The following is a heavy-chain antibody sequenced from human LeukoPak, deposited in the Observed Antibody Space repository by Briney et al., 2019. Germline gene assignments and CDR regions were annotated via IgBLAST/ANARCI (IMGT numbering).Heavy chain of an antibody. Sequence: SETLSLTCTVSGGSISSYYWSWIRQPAGKGLEWIGRIYTSGSTNYNPSLKSRVTMSVDTSKNQFSLKLSSVTAADTAVYYCARDPYYYDSSGYWYFDLWAVAPWSLSPQ. D-gene: IGHD3-22*01. CDR3: ARDPYYYDSSGYWYFDL. J-gene: IGHJ2*01. CDR2: IYTSGST. V-gene: IGHV4-4*07. CDR1: GGSISSYY.